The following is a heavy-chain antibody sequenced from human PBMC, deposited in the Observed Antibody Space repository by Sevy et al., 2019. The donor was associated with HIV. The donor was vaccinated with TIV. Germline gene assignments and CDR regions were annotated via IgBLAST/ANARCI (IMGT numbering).Heavy chain of an antibody. CDR1: EFTFSSYS. J-gene: IGHJ3*02. Sequence: GGSLRLSCATSEFTFSSYSMNWVRQAPGNGLEWVSSISGGGTYIYYADSVKGRFTISRDNAKNSLSLQMNSLRAEDTAVYYCARGTLDYGDYDRDAFDIWGQRTMVTVSS. CDR3: ARGTLDYGDYDRDAFDI. CDR2: ISGGGTYI. V-gene: IGHV3-21*01. D-gene: IGHD4-17*01.